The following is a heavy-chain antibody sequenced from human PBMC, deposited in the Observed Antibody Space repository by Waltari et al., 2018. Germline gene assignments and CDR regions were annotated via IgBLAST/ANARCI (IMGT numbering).Heavy chain of an antibody. CDR2: IIPIFGTA. CDR3: ARRNEPRDGYNWSLNSYNWFDP. Sequence: QVQLVQSGAEVKKPGSSVKVSCKASGGTFSSYAISWVRQAPGQGLEWMGGIIPIFGTANYAQKFQGRVTITTDESTSTAYMELSSLRSEDTAVYYCARRNEPRDGYNWSLNSYNWFDPWGQGTLVTVSS. CDR1: GGTFSSYA. D-gene: IGHD5-12*01. J-gene: IGHJ5*02. V-gene: IGHV1-69*05.